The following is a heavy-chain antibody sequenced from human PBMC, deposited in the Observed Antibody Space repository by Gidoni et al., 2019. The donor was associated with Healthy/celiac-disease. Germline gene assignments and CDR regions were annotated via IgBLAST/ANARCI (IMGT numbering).Heavy chain of an antibody. CDR1: GFTFSSYS. CDR3: ARVPRTYYDILTAYYYYGMDV. V-gene: IGHV3-21*01. CDR2: ISSSSSYI. Sequence: EVQLVESGGGLVKPGGSLRLSCAAPGFTFSSYSLHWVRQAPGKGLEWVSSISSSSSYIYYADSVKGRFTISRDNAKNSLYLQMNSLRAEDTAVYYCARVPRTYYDILTAYYYYGMDVWGQGTTVTVSS. J-gene: IGHJ6*02. D-gene: IGHD3-9*01.